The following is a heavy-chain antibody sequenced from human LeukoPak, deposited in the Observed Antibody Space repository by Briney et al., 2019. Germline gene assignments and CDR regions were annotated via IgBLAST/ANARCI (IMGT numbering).Heavy chain of an antibody. Sequence: GASVKVSCKASGYTFTSYGISWVRQAPGQGLEWMGWISAYNGNTNYAQKLQGRVTMTTDTSTSTAYMELRSLRSDDTAVYYCARELFTMVRGNYGMDVWGQGTTVTVSS. V-gene: IGHV1-18*01. CDR3: ARELFTMVRGNYGMDV. CDR1: GYTFTSYG. CDR2: ISAYNGNT. D-gene: IGHD3-10*01. J-gene: IGHJ6*02.